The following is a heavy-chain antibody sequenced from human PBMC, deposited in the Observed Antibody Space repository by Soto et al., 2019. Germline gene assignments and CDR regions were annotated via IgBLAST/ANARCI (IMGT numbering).Heavy chain of an antibody. CDR3: ARSPGVFDY. D-gene: IGHD3-10*01. J-gene: IGHJ4*02. CDR2: LVPVFGTA. CDR1: GGTFSSLA. V-gene: IGHV1-69*06. Sequence: QVQLVQSGAEVKKPGSSVKVSCKASGGTFSSLAISWVRQAPAQGLEWMGGLVPVFGTANYAQKFQDRVTITADKSTSTSYMELSSLRSEDTAVYYCARSPGVFDYWGQGTLVTVSS.